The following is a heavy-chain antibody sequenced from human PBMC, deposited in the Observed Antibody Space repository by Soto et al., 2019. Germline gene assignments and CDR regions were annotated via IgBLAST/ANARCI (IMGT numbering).Heavy chain of an antibody. J-gene: IGHJ6*02. CDR2: IWYDGSNK. D-gene: IGHD7-27*01. CDR1: GFTFSSYG. Sequence: QVQLVESGGGVVQPGRSLRLSCAASGFTFSSYGMHWVRQAPGKGLEWVAVIWYDGSNKYYADSVKGRFTIYRDNSKNTLYLQMNSLRAEDTAVYYCARATGDDDYYGMDVWGQGTTVTVSS. V-gene: IGHV3-33*01. CDR3: ARATGDDDYYGMDV.